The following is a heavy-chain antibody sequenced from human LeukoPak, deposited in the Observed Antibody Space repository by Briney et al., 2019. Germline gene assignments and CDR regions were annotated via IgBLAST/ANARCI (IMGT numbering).Heavy chain of an antibody. V-gene: IGHV4-34*01. Sequence: SETLSLTCAVYGGSFSGYYWSWIRQPPGKGLEWVGEINHSGSTNYNPSLKSRVTISVDTSKNQFSLKLSSVTAADTAMYYCARMAGYWGQGTLVTVSS. CDR1: GGSFSGYY. CDR2: INHSGST. J-gene: IGHJ4*02. CDR3: ARMAGY. D-gene: IGHD5-24*01.